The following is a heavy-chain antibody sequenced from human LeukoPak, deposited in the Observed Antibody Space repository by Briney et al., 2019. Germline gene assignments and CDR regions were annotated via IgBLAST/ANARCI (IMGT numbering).Heavy chain of an antibody. Sequence: ASVKVSCKASGYTFTGYYMHWVRQAPGQGLEWMGWINPNSGGTNHAQKFQGRVTMTRDTSISTAYMELSRLRSDDTAVYYCARVSIAAAPPTDWGQGTLVTVSS. J-gene: IGHJ4*02. CDR1: GYTFTGYY. D-gene: IGHD6-13*01. CDR3: ARVSIAAAPPTD. V-gene: IGHV1-2*02. CDR2: INPNSGGT.